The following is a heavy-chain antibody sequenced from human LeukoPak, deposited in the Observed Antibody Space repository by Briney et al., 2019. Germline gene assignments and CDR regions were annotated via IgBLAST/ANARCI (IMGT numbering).Heavy chain of an antibody. CDR1: GGSISSGGYY. D-gene: IGHD3-22*01. CDR2: IYYSGST. CDR3: ARDGRSYYDSSGYPLAYAFDI. Sequence: SQTLSLTCNVSGGSISSGGYYWSWIRQHPGKGLEWIGYIYYSGSTYYNPSLKSRVTISVDTSKNQFSLKLSSVTAADTAVYYCARDGRSYYDSSGYPLAYAFDIWGQGTMVTVSS. J-gene: IGHJ3*02. V-gene: IGHV4-31*03.